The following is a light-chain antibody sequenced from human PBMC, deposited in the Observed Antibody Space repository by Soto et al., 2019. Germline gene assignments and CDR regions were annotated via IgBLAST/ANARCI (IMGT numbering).Light chain of an antibody. CDR2: GAS. V-gene: IGKV3D-15*01. CDR1: QSVNSN. J-gene: IGKJ4*01. CDR3: QQYKNWPLT. Sequence: EIVMTHSPATLSVSPGERATLSCRASQSVNSNLAWYQQKPGQAPRLLIYGASTRATGIPARFSGSGSGTEFTLTISSLQSEDFVVYYCQQYKNWPLTFGGGTKVEIK.